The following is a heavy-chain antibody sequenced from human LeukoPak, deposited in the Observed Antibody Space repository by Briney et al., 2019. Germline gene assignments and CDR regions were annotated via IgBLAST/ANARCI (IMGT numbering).Heavy chain of an antibody. CDR2: MSYDGSKE. J-gene: IGHJ5*02. Sequence: GGSLRLSCAASGFTFSSYGMHWARWAPGKGLEWVAVMSYDGSKEYYADSVKGRFTISRDNSKNTLHLQMNSLRVEDTAVYYCLVWKHVFDRWGQGTLVTVSS. D-gene: IGHD5/OR15-5a*01. CDR1: GFTFSSYG. CDR3: LVWKHVFDR. V-gene: IGHV3-30*03.